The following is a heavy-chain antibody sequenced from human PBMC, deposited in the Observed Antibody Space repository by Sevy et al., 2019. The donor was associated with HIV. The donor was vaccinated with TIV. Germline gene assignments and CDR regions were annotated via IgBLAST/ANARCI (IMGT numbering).Heavy chain of an antibody. CDR1: GYAFNGFY. J-gene: IGHJ4*01. CDR2: INPHSGDT. D-gene: IGHD5-18*01. V-gene: IGHV1-2*02. Sequence: ASVKVSCKASGYAFNGFYMHWVRQAPGQGLEWMGWINPHSGDTRVAQKFQGRVTLTSDTSITSAYMEVTSLTSDDTAVSYCAKASGYGYGYVANFDYWGQGTLVTVSS. CDR3: AKASGYGYGYVANFDY.